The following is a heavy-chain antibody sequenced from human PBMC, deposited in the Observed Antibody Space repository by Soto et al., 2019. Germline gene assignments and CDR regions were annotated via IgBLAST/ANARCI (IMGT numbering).Heavy chain of an antibody. Sequence: SLRLSCAASGFTFSSYGMHWVRQAPGKGLVWVSRINSDGSSTSYADSVKGRFTISRDNAKNTLYLQMNSLRAEDTAVYYCARAKRLWLGDSKNWVAPWGQVTLVRVSS. D-gene: IGHD3-10*01. J-gene: IGHJ5*02. V-gene: IGHV3-74*01. CDR3: ARAKRLWLGDSKNWVAP. CDR1: GFTFSSYG. CDR2: INSDGSST.